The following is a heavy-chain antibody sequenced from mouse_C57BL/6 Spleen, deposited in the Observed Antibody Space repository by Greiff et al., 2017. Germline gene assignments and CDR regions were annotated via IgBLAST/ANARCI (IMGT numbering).Heavy chain of an antibody. Sequence: EVKLMESGEGLVKPGGSLKLSCAASGFTFSSYAMSWVRQTPEKRLEWVAYISSGGDYIYYADTVKGRCTISRDNARNTLYLQMSSLKSEDTAMYYCTRSTVVATGDYWGQGTTLTVSS. V-gene: IGHV5-9-1*02. J-gene: IGHJ2*01. CDR3: TRSTVVATGDY. D-gene: IGHD1-1*01. CDR2: ISSGGDYI. CDR1: GFTFSSYA.